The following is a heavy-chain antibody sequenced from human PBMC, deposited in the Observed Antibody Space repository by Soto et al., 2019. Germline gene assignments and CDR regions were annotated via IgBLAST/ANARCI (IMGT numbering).Heavy chain of an antibody. CDR2: INHSGST. Sequence: SETLSLTCAVYGGSFSGYYWSWIRQPPGKGLEWIGEINHSGSTNYNPSLKSRVTISVDTSKNQFSLKLSSVTAADTAVYYCAREVTMVRGTPGWFDPWGQGTLVTVSS. D-gene: IGHD3-10*01. V-gene: IGHV4-34*01. J-gene: IGHJ5*02. CDR1: GGSFSGYY. CDR3: AREVTMVRGTPGWFDP.